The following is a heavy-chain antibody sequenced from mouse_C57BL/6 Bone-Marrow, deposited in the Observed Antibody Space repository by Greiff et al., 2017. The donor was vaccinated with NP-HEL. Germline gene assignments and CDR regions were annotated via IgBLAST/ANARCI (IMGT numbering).Heavy chain of an antibody. CDR3: ARSSYSNLAMDY. J-gene: IGHJ4*01. CDR1: GYAFSSYW. Sequence: VQGVESGAELVKPGASVKISCKASGYAFSSYWMNWVKQRPGKGLEWIGQIYPGDGDTNYNGKFKGKATLTADKSSSTAYMQLSSLTSEDSAVYFCARSSYSNLAMDYWGQGTSVTVSS. CDR2: IYPGDGDT. D-gene: IGHD2-5*01. V-gene: IGHV1-80*01.